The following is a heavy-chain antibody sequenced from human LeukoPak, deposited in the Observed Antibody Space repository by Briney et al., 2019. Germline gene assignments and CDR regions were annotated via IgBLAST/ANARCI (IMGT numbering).Heavy chain of an antibody. CDR2: IKQDGSEK. CDR1: GFTFSSYA. CDR3: ASPRREQPFYVFVF. Sequence: PGGSLRLSCAASGFTFSSYAMSWVRQAPGKGLEWVANIKQDGSEKYYVDSVKGRFTISRDNAKNSLYLQMNSLRAEDTAVYYCASPRREQPFYVFVFWAKGKMVPFSS. V-gene: IGHV3-7*01. D-gene: IGHD1-26*01. J-gene: IGHJ3*01.